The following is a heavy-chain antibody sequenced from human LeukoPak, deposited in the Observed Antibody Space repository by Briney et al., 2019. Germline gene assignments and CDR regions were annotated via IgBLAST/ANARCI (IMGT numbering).Heavy chain of an antibody. Sequence: SETLSLTCTVSGGSISSSSYYWGWIRQPPGKGLEWLGSIYYSGRTYYNPSLKSRVTISVDTSKNQCSAKLRSVTAADTAVYYCARLGVGAFDIWGQGTMVTVSS. CDR3: ARLGVGAFDI. D-gene: IGHD2-15*01. V-gene: IGHV4-39*01. CDR1: GGSISSSSYY. CDR2: IYYSGRT. J-gene: IGHJ3*02.